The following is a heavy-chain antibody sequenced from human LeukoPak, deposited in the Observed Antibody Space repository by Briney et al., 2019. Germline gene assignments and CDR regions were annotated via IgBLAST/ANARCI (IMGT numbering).Heavy chain of an antibody. CDR3: TRPLGGGDLSTPEEG. V-gene: IGHV3-73*01. Sequence: QSGGSLRLSCAASGFTFSGSAMHWVRQASGKGLEWVGRIRSKANSYATAYAAPVKGRFTISRDDSKNTAYLQMNSLKTEDTAVYYCTRPLGGGDLSTPEEGWGQGTLVTVSS. CDR2: IRSKANSYAT. D-gene: IGHD2-21*02. CDR1: GFTFSGSA. J-gene: IGHJ4*02.